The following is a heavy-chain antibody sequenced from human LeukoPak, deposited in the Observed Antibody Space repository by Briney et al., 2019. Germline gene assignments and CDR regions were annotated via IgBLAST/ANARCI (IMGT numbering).Heavy chain of an antibody. D-gene: IGHD6-19*01. CDR1: GYRYSDYW. J-gene: IGHJ4*02. CDR3: ARTTTYSSGWYGAY. CDR2: TYGGDSET. Sequence: PGESLKISCKGSGYRYSDYWIGWVRQMPGKGLEWMGITYGGDSETRYSPSLQGQVTISADKSINTAYLQWSSLKASDTAMYYCARTTTYSSGWYGAYWGQGTLVTVSS. V-gene: IGHV5-51*01.